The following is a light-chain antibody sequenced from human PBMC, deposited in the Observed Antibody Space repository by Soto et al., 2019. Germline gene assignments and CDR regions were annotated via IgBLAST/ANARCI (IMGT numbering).Light chain of an antibody. J-gene: IGKJ2*01. CDR1: PSVSSTY. CDR3: HQYGTSRMYT. V-gene: IGKV3-20*01. Sequence: EIVLTQSPDTLSLSPGERATLSCRASPSVSSTYLAWYQQKPGQAPRLLIYGGSSRATGIPDRFSGSGSGTDFTLTISRLEPEDFAVYYCHQYGTSRMYTFGQGTKVDIK. CDR2: GGS.